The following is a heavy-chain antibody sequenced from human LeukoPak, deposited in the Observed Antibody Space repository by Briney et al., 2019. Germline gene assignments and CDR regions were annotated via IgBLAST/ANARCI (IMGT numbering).Heavy chain of an antibody. J-gene: IGHJ4*02. CDR2: INGSGGST. CDR1: GFTFSSYA. Sequence: GSLRLSCAASGFTFSSYAMSWVRQAPGKGLEWVSAINGSGGSTYYADSVKGRFTISRDNSKNTLYLQMNSLRAEDTAVYYCAKGGSSSWYGLDYWGQGTLVTVSS. D-gene: IGHD6-13*01. V-gene: IGHV3-23*01. CDR3: AKGGSSSWYGLDY.